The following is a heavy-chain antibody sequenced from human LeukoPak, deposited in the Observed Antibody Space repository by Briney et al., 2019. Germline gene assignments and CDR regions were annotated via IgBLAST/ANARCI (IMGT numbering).Heavy chain of an antibody. D-gene: IGHD5-24*01. CDR1: GGSISSSSYY. V-gene: IGHV4-39*01. Sequence: PSETLSLTCTVPGGSISSSSYYWGWIRQPPGKGLEWIGSIYYSGSTYYNPSLKSRVTISVDTSKNQFSLKLSSVTAADTAVYYCARRAATINWGQGTLVTVSS. CDR2: IYYSGST. J-gene: IGHJ4*02. CDR3: ARRAATIN.